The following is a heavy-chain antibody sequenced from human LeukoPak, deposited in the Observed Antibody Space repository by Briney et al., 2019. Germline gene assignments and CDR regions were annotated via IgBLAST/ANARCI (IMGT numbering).Heavy chain of an antibody. CDR1: GGTFSSYA. CDR3: ARDQGIYNHRIIDS. V-gene: IGHV1-69*13. J-gene: IGHJ4*02. D-gene: IGHD5-12*01. Sequence: ASVKVSCKASGGTFSSYAISWVRQAPGQGLEWMGGIIPIFGTANHAQKFQGRVTITADESTSTASMELRSLRSDDTAVYYCARDQGIYNHRIIDSWGQGTLVTVSS. CDR2: IIPIFGTA.